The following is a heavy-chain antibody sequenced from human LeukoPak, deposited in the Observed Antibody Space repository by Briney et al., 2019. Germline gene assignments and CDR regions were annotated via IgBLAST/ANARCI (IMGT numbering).Heavy chain of an antibody. CDR1: GGSISSYY. D-gene: IGHD5-18*01. Sequence: PSETLSLTCTVSGGSISSYYWSWVRQAPGKGLEWVSGINWNGGSTGYADSVKGRFTISRDNAKNSLYLQMNSLRAEDTALYYCARGVDTAMVTTPSYWGQGTLVTVSS. J-gene: IGHJ4*02. CDR3: ARGVDTAMVTTPSY. CDR2: INWNGGST. V-gene: IGHV3-20*04.